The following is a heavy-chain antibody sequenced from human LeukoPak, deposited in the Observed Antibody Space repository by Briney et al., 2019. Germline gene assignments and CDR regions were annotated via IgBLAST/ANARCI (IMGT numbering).Heavy chain of an antibody. J-gene: IGHJ4*02. CDR3: ARESVAGTY. CDR1: GFTFSSHW. Sequence: PGGSLRLSCAASGFTFSSHWMSWVRQAPGKGLEWVANIKQDGSEKYYVDSVKGRFTISRDNAKNSLYLRMNSLRAEDTAVYYCARESVAGTYWGQGTLVTVSS. D-gene: IGHD6-19*01. V-gene: IGHV3-7*01. CDR2: IKQDGSEK.